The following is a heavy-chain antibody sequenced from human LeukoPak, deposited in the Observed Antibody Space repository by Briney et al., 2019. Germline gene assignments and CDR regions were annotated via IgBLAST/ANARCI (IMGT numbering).Heavy chain of an antibody. J-gene: IGHJ4*02. Sequence: GESLKISCKGSGYSFTSYWTSWVRQMPGKALEWMGRIDPSDSYTNYSPSFQGHVTISADKSISTAYLQWSSLKASDTTMYYCARLPRDYCSGGSCYSKGDYWGQGTLVTVSS. D-gene: IGHD2-15*01. CDR1: GYSFTSYW. V-gene: IGHV5-10-1*01. CDR2: IDPSDSYT. CDR3: ARLPRDYCSGGSCYSKGDY.